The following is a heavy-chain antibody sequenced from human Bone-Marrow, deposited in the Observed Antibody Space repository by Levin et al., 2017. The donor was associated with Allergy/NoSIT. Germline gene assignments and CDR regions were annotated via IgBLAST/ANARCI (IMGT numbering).Heavy chain of an antibody. V-gene: IGHV1-69*13. CDR1: GGTFGNYA. CDR3: VNNVWFGTYYFDY. J-gene: IGHJ4*02. D-gene: IGHD3-10*01. CDR2: IVPVFGTP. Sequence: GASVKVSCKASGGTFGNYALGWVRQAPGQGLEWMGGIVPVFGTPNYAQKFQGRVTFTADESTSTAYMELHNLRSEDTAVYYCVNNVWFGTYYFDYWGQGTLVTVSS.